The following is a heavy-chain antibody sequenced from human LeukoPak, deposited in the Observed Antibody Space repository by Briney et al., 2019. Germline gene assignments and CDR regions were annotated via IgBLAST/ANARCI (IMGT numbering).Heavy chain of an antibody. V-gene: IGHV3-23*01. CDR2: ISDRGDRT. D-gene: IGHD3-22*01. CDR3: AKDSYDSSGSRYDY. CDR1: GFTFSSYS. J-gene: IGHJ4*02. Sequence: GGSLRLSCAASGFTFSSYSMNWVRQAPGKGLEWVSAISDRGDRTWDADSVKGRVTISRDNYKNTLFLQMNSLRAEDTAIYYCAKDSYDSSGSRYDYWGQGTLVTVSS.